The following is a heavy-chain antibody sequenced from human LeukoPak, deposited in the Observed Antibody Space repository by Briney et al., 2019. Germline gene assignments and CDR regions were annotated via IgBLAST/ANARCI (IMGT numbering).Heavy chain of an antibody. CDR1: GFTFSSYS. CDR3: ARDVPAAVFDP. D-gene: IGHD2-2*01. V-gene: IGHV3-21*01. Sequence: GGSLRLSCAASGFTFSSYSMNWVRQAPGKGLEWVSSISSSSSYIYYADSVKGRFTISRDNAKNSLYLQMNSLRAEDTAVYYCARDVPAAVFDPWGQGTLVTVSS. CDR2: ISSSSSYI. J-gene: IGHJ5*02.